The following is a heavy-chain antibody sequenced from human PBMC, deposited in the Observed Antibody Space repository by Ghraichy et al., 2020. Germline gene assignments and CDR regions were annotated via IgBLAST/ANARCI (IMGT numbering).Heavy chain of an antibody. CDR1: GASISGSDYY. V-gene: IGHV4-39*01. CDR3: VSFMTWGPPQDDY. D-gene: IGHD3-16*01. J-gene: IGHJ4*02. Sequence: SETLSLTCTVSGASISGSDYYWGWVRQAPGRGLEWIASIYYTGTPFYNSSLQSRISISLDMSKSQFSLSLRSMSAADTAIYYCVSFMTWGPPQDDYWGPGILVTVSS. CDR2: IYYTGTP.